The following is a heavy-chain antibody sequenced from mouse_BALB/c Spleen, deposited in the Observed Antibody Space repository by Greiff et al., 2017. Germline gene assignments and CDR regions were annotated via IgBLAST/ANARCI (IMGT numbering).Heavy chain of an antibody. J-gene: IGHJ3*01. Sequence: VQLQESGAELAKPGASVKMSCKASGYTFTSYWMHWVKQRPGQGLEWIGYINPSSGYTNYNQKFKDKATLTADKSSSTAYMQLSSLTSEDSAVYYCARQADWAWFAYWGQGTLVTVSA. D-gene: IGHD3-2*02. V-gene: IGHV1-7*01. CDR1: GYTFTSYW. CDR2: INPSSGYT. CDR3: ARQADWAWFAY.